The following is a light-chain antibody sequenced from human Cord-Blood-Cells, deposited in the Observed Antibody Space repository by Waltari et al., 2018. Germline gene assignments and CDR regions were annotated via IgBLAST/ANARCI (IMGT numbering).Light chain of an antibody. CDR1: SRRSYY. V-gene: IGLV3-19*01. CDR3: NSRDSSGNHLV. J-gene: IGLJ2*01. CDR2: GKN. Sequence: SSELTQDPAVSVALGQTVRITCHGDSRRSYYASWYQQKPGQATVLVIYGKNNRPSGIPDRFSGSSSGNTASLTITGAQAEDEADYYCNSRDSSGNHLVFGGGTKLTVL.